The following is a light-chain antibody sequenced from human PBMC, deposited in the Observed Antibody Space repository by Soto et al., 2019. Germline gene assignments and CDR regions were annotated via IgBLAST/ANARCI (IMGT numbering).Light chain of an antibody. Sequence: SLSTSAVSANKGDKATITYRASQSISSWLAWYQQKPGKAPKLLIYDASTLQSGVPSRYSGSGSGTEFTLTISNLQPDDFATYYCQQYESYPPWTFGQGTKVDI. CDR3: QQYESYPPWT. J-gene: IGKJ1*01. V-gene: IGKV1-5*01. CDR1: QSISSW. CDR2: DAS.